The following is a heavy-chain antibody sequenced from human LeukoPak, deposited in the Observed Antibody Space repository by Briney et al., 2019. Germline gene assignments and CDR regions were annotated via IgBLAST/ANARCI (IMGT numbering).Heavy chain of an antibody. J-gene: IGHJ3*02. D-gene: IGHD1-14*01. CDR2: INPNSGGT. CDR3: ARVHPGYKSAFLRAFDM. CDR1: GYTFTGYY. Sequence: ASVKVSCKASGYTFTGYYMHWVRQAPGQGLEWMGWINPNSGGTNYAQKFRGRVTITRDTSESIAYMELSGLRSDDTAVYYCARVHPGYKSAFLRAFDMWGQGTMVIVSS. V-gene: IGHV1-2*02.